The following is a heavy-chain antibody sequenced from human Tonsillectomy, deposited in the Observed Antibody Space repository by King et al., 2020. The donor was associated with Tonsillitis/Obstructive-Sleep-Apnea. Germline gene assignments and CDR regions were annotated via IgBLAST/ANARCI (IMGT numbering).Heavy chain of an antibody. CDR3: ALHDYSSYDGMDV. Sequence: VQLVESGAEVKKPVASVKVSCKASGYTFTGYYMHWVRQAPGQGLEWMGWINPNSGDTNYAQKFQGRVTMTRDTSISTAYMELSRLTSDDTAVYNCALHDYSSYDGMDVWGQGTTVTVSS. D-gene: IGHD4-11*01. CDR2: INPNSGDT. CDR1: GYTFTGYY. J-gene: IGHJ6*02. V-gene: IGHV1-2*02.